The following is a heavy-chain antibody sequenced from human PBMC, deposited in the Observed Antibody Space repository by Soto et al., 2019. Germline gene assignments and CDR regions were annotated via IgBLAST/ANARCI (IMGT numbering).Heavy chain of an antibody. J-gene: IGHJ4*02. CDR3: ARTRSGCER. CDR1: GYTFTSFD. D-gene: IGHD3-10*01. V-gene: IGHV1-8*01. CDR2: MNPSSGNI. Sequence: QVQLVQSGAEVKKPGASVEVACRASGYTFTSFDINWVRQATGQGLEWMGRMNPSSGNIDYAQKFHSRVTMTRETPISTPNRELSSLRSEDTAVYYCARTRSGCERWGQETLVTVSS.